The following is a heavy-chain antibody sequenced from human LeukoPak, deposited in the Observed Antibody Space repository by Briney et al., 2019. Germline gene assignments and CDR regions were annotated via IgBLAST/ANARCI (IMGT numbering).Heavy chain of an antibody. CDR3: AKDRGYYGDSGAFDV. CDR1: GFTFSSHA. V-gene: IGHV3-23*01. Sequence: QTGGSLRLSCAASGFTFSSHAMSWVRQAPGKGLECVSTISGSGAGTYYANSVKGRFTISRDSSKNTLYLQMNSLRAEDTAIYYCAKDRGYYGDSGAFDVWGQGTMVTVSS. J-gene: IGHJ3*01. D-gene: IGHD4-17*01. CDR2: ISGSGAGT.